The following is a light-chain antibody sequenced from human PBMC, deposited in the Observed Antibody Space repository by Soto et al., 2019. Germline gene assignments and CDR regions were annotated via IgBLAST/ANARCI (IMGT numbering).Light chain of an antibody. CDR3: LQYSKTPRT. V-gene: IGKV4-1*01. CDR1: QRVLYNSNNKNY. CDR2: WAS. Sequence: DIVMTQSPDSLAVSLGGRATINCRTSQRVLYNSNNKNYLAWYQQQPWQPPKLLIYWASTRESGVADRFSGSGSGTDFTLTISSLQAEDVAVYFCLQYSKTPRTFGQGTKVDFK. J-gene: IGKJ1*01.